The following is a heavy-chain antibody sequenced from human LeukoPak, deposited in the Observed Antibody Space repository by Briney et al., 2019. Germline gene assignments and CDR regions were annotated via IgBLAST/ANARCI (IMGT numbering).Heavy chain of an antibody. CDR2: ITSSNNYI. D-gene: IGHD2/OR15-2a*01. V-gene: IGHV3-21*01. J-gene: IGHJ6*03. Sequence: PGGSLRLSCAASGFTFSSYSMNWVRQAPGKGLEWVSSITSSNNYIYYGDSVKGRFTISRDDAKNSLFLQMNSLRAEDTATDYCARGEFGDYYYFYMDVWGKGTTVTVSS. CDR3: ARGEFGDYYYFYMDV. CDR1: GFTFSSYS.